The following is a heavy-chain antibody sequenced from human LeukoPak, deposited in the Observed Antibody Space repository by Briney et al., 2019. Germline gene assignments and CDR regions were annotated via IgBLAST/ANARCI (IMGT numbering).Heavy chain of an antibody. V-gene: IGHV4-39*07. J-gene: IGHJ4*02. D-gene: IGHD3-10*01. CDR1: GGSISTSSYY. CDR2: IYYSGST. Sequence: SETLSLTCTVSGGSISTSSYYWGWVRQPPGKGLEWIGSIYYSGSTYYNPSLKSRVNMSVDTSKNQFSLKVKSVTAADTAVYYCVRALEFRGVITRFVDWGKGALVTVSS. CDR3: VRALEFRGVITRFVD.